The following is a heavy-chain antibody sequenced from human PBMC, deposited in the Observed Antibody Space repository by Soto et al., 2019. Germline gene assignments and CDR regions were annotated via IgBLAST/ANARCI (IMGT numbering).Heavy chain of an antibody. CDR2: IIPILGIA. D-gene: IGHD5-18*01. J-gene: IGHJ3*02. Sequence: QVQLVQSGAEVKKPGSSVKVSCKASGGTFSSYTISWVRQAPGQGLEWMGRIIPILGIANYAQKFQGRVTITADKSTSTAYMELSNLRSEDTAVYYCASEGRAVDTARDRLSAFDIWGQGTMVTVSS. V-gene: IGHV1-69*02. CDR1: GGTFSSYT. CDR3: ASEGRAVDTARDRLSAFDI.